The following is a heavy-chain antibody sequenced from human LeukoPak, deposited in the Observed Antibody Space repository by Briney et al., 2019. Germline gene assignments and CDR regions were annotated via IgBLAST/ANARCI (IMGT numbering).Heavy chain of an antibody. CDR1: GYTLTEIS. CDR2: FDPEDGET. V-gene: IGHV1-24*01. J-gene: IGHJ4*02. Sequence: ASVKVSCKVSGYTLTEISMHWVRQAPGKGREWMGGFDPEDGETIYAQQFQGRVIMTEDTSTDTASMELSSLRSEGTAVYYCARDPGYGSGSYFPYWGQGTLVTDSS. D-gene: IGHD3-10*01. CDR3: ARDPGYGSGSYFPY.